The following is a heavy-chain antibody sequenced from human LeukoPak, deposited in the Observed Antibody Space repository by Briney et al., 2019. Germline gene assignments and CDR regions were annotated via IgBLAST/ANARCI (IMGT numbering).Heavy chain of an antibody. J-gene: IGHJ4*02. CDR3: ATMGNRFYFDL. D-gene: IGHD1-26*01. Sequence: GGSLRLSCAASGFTFNDYYMTWIRQTAGRGLEWVSNIGISSSHTNYADSVKGRFTISRDNAKNSLYLRMNSLRAEDTAVYYCATMGNRFYFDLWGQGTLVTVSS. V-gene: IGHV3-11*06. CDR2: IGISSSHT. CDR1: GFTFNDYY.